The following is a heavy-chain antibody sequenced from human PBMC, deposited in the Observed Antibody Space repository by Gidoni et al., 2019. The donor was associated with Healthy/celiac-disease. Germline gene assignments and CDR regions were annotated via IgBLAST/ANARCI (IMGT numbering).Heavy chain of an antibody. J-gene: IGHJ6*02. CDR1: SISSYY. V-gene: IGHV4-59*12. CDR3: ARVPRPTRYYYYYGMDV. CDR2: IYYSGST. Sequence: SISSYYWSWIRQPPGKGLEWIGYIYYSGSTNYNPSLKSRVTISVDTSKNQFSLKLSSVTARDTAVYYCARVPRPTRYYYYYGMDVWGQGTTVTVSS.